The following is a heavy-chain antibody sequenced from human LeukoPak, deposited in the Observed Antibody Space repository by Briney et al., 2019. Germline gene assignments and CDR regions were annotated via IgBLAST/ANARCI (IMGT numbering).Heavy chain of an antibody. J-gene: IGHJ4*02. V-gene: IGHV3-7*03. D-gene: IGHD2-8*01. Sequence: PGGSLRLSCAASGFTFSSYAMTWVRQAPGKGLEWVAKIKPDGSAQFYVDSVRGRFTISKDNAKNSLYLQMNGLTIEDTAIYYCTKEEWFRFDYWGQGNLVTVAS. CDR1: GFTFSSYA. CDR3: TKEEWFRFDY. CDR2: IKPDGSAQ.